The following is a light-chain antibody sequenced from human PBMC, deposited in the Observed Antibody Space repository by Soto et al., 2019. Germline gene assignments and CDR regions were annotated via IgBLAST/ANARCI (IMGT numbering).Light chain of an antibody. V-gene: IGLV2-14*01. J-gene: IGLJ1*01. CDR3: SSYRTSNTRQIV. Sequence: QSVLPQPASVSGSPGQSITISCTGTSSDVGGYNYVSWYQQHPGKAPKLMISGVSNRPSGVSNRFSGSKSGNTASLSISGLQPEDEAVYYCSSYRTSNTRQIVCGTGTKVTV. CDR1: SSDVGGYNY. CDR2: GVS.